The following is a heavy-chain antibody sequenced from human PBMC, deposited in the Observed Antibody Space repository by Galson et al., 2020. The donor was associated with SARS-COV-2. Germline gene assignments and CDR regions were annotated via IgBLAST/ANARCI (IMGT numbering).Heavy chain of an antibody. D-gene: IGHD1-20*01. CDR2: ISSNSRKI. V-gene: IGHV3-21*01. CDR3: AREDNWNRPDY. CDR1: GFTFSSYS. J-gene: IGHJ4*02. Sequence: GESLKISCAASGFTFSSYSMNWVRQAPGKGLEWVSSISSNSRKIHYADSVKGRFTISRDNAKNSLYLQMNSLRVEDTAVFYCAREDNWNRPDYWGQGTLVTVSS.